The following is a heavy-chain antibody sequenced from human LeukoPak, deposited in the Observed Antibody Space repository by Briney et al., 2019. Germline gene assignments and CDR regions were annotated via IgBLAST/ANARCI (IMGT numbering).Heavy chain of an antibody. V-gene: IGHV1-8*01. CDR3: ARGRHPGPTWISEY. CDR2: MNPNSGNT. D-gene: IGHD5-12*01. J-gene: IGHJ4*02. CDR1: GYTFTSYD. Sequence: ASVKVSCKAFGYTFTSYDINWVRQATGQGLEWMGWMNPNSGNTGYAQKFQGRVTMTRNTSISTAYMELSSLTSEDTAVYYCARGRHPGPTWISEYWGQGTLVTVSS.